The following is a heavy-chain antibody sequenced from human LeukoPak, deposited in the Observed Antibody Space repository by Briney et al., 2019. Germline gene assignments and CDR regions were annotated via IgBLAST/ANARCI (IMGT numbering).Heavy chain of an antibody. Sequence: GESLKISCKGSGYSFTSYWIGWVRQMPGKGLEGMGIIYPGDSDTRYSPSFQGQVTISTDKSISTAYLQWSSLKASDTAMYYCARLGSGYDSPRYYYMDVWGKGTTVTVSS. J-gene: IGHJ6*03. D-gene: IGHD5-12*01. V-gene: IGHV5-51*01. CDR3: ARLGSGYDSPRYYYMDV. CDR2: IYPGDSDT. CDR1: GYSFTSYW.